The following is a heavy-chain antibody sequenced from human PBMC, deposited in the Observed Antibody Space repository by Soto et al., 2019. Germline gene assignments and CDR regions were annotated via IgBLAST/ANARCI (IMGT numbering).Heavy chain of an antibody. CDR2: IIPLFGTA. J-gene: IGHJ6*02. CDR1: GGPFSSYA. D-gene: IGHD5-18*01. Sequence: SVKVSCKSSGGPFSSYAISWVRQAPGQGLEWMGGIIPLFGTANYAQKFQGRVTITADESTSTAYMELSSLRSEDTAVYYCATAEYSYGYYYYGMDVWAQGPTVTVSS. V-gene: IGHV1-69*13. CDR3: ATAEYSYGYYYYGMDV.